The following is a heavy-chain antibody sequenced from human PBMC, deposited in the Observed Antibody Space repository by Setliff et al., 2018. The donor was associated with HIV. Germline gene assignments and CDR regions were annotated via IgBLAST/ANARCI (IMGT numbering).Heavy chain of an antibody. J-gene: IGHJ4*02. CDR1: GGSISITSYY. Sequence: SETLSLTCTISGGSISITSYYWGWIRQPPGEGLEWIGSIHYSGNTYYNPSLNSRVTISEDTSKNQFSLKLTSVTAADTAVYYCATLHSSGWPYYSDYWGQGILVTVSS. CDR3: ATLHSSGWPYYSDY. D-gene: IGHD6-19*01. CDR2: IHYSGNT. V-gene: IGHV4-39*01.